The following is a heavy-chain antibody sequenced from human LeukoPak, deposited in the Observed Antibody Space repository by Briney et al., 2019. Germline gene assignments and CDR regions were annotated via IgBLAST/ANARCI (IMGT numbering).Heavy chain of an antibody. CDR2: ISWDGGST. V-gene: IGHV3-43D*04. D-gene: IGHD3-16*01. CDR1: GFTFSSYA. J-gene: IGHJ6*04. Sequence: GRSLRLSCAASGFTFSSYAMHWVRQAPGKGLEWVSLISWDGGSTYYADSVKGRFTISRDNSKNSLYLQMNSLRAEDTALYYCAKDRDTFNSYYYGMDVWGKGTTVTVSS. CDR3: AKDRDTFNSYYYGMDV.